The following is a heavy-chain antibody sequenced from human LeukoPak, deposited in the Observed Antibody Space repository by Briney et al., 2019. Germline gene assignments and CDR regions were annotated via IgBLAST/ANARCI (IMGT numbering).Heavy chain of an antibody. CDR3: AKERDYYDSSDFDY. CDR2: ISGSGGST. Sequence: GGSLRLSCAASGFTFSSYSMNWVRQAPGKGLEWVSAISGSGGSTYYADSVKGRFTISRDNSKNTLYLQMNSLRAEDTAVYYCAKERDYYDSSDFDYWGQGTLVTVSS. V-gene: IGHV3-23*01. D-gene: IGHD3-22*01. J-gene: IGHJ4*02. CDR1: GFTFSSYS.